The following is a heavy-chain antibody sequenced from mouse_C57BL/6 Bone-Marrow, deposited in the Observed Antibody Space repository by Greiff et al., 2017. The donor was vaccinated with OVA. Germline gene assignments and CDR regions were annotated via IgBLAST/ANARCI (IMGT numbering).Heavy chain of an antibody. V-gene: IGHV1-22*01. J-gene: IGHJ4*01. CDR2: INPNNGGT. CDR3: ASRSYSNYDAMDY. D-gene: IGHD2-5*01. CDR1: GYTFTDYN. Sequence: EVQLQQSGPELVKPGASVKMSCKASGYTFTDYNMHWVKQSHGKSLEWIGYINPNNGGTSYNQKFKGKATLTVNKSSSTAYMELRSLTSEDSAVYYCASRSYSNYDAMDYWGQGTSVTVSS.